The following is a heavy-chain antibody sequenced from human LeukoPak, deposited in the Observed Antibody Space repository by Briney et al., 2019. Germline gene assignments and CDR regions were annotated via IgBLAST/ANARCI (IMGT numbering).Heavy chain of an antibody. CDR1: GFTFNIYA. CDR2: ISGSGGST. Sequence: PGGSLRLSCAASGFTFNIYAMSWVRQAPGKGLEWVSAISGSGGSTYYADSVKGRFTISRDNSKNTLCLQMNSLRAEDTAVYYCAKEYGRTGYSSSWWYYFDYWGQGTLVTVSS. D-gene: IGHD6-13*01. CDR3: AKEYGRTGYSSSWWYYFDY. V-gene: IGHV3-23*01. J-gene: IGHJ4*02.